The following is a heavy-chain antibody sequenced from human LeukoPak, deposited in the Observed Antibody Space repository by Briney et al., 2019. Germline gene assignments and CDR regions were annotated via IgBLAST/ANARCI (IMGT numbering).Heavy chain of an antibody. V-gene: IGHV1-58*01. D-gene: IGHD2-21*01. CDR1: GFTFTSSA. J-gene: IGHJ5*02. CDR2: IVVGSGNT. CDR3: ATAYLAYCGGDCSRPFDP. Sequence: GASVKVSCKASGFTFTSSAVQWVRRARGQRLEWIGWIVVGSGNTNYAQKFQERVTITRDMSTSTAYMELSSLRSEDTAVYYCATAYLAYCGGDCSRPFDPWGQGTLVTVSS.